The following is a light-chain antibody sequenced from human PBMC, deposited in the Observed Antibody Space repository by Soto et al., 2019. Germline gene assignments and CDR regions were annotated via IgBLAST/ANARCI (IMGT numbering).Light chain of an antibody. J-gene: IGKJ1*01. CDR2: AAS. CDR3: QQYYSYPHT. Sequence: AIRMTQPPSSFSASTGDRVTITCRASQGISSYLAWYQQKPGKAPKLLIYAASTLQSGVPSRFSGSGSGTDFTLTISCLQSEDFGTYYCQQYYSYPHTFGQGTKVEIK. V-gene: IGKV1-8*01. CDR1: QGISSY.